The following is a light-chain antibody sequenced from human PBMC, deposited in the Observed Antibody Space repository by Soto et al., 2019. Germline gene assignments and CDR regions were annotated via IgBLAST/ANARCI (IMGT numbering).Light chain of an antibody. CDR3: CSYAGSYGYV. CDR1: SSDVGGYNY. V-gene: IGLV2-11*01. J-gene: IGLJ1*01. Sequence: QSALTQPRSVSGSPGQSVIISCTGTSSDVGGYNYVSWYQQHPGKAPKLMIYDVSKRPSGVPDRFSGSKSGNSASLTISGLHAEDEADYYCCSYAGSYGYVFGTGTKLTVL. CDR2: DVS.